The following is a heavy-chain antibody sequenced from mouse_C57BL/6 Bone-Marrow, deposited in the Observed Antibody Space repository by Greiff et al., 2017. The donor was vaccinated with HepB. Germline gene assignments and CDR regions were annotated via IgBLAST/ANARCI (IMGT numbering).Heavy chain of an antibody. D-gene: IGHD2-3*01. CDR3: ARDGYYGYFDV. J-gene: IGHJ1*03. Sequence: EVQGVESGGGLVKPGGSLKLSCAASGFTFSDDGMHWVRQAPEKGLEWVAYISSGSSTIDYADTVKGRFTISRDNAKNTRFLQMTSLRSEDTAMYYCARDGYYGYFDVWGTGTRVTVTS. CDR2: ISSGSSTI. V-gene: IGHV5-17*01. CDR1: GFTFSDDG.